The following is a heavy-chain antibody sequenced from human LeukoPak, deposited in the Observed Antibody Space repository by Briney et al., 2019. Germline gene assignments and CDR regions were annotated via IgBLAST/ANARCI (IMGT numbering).Heavy chain of an antibody. J-gene: IGHJ6*02. CDR2: ISSSSSYI. D-gene: IGHD2-21*01. CDR3: ARDRYSRYCYYGMDV. Sequence: GGSLRLSCAASGFTFSSYSMNWVRQAPGKGLEWVSSISSSSSYIYYADSVKGRFTISRDNAKNSLYLQMNSLRAEDTAVYYCARDRYSRYCYYGMDVWGQGTTVTVSS. V-gene: IGHV3-21*01. CDR1: GFTFSSYS.